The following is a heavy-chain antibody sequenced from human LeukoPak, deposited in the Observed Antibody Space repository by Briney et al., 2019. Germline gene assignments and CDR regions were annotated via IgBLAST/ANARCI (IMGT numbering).Heavy chain of an antibody. V-gene: IGHV3-20*04. D-gene: IGHD5-12*01. CDR2: INWNGGST. CDR3: ARVYDSGNDYTRYYYYYYYMDV. J-gene: IGHJ6*03. CDR1: GFTFDDYG. Sequence: GGSLRLSCAASGFTFDDYGMNWVRQAPGKGLEWVSSINWNGGSTGYADSVKGRFTISRDNAKNSLYLQMNSLRAEDTALYYCARVYDSGNDYTRYYYYYYYMDVWGKGTTVTVSS.